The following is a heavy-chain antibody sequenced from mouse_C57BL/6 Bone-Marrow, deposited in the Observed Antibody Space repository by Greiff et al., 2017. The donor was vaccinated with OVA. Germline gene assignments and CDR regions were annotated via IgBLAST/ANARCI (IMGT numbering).Heavy chain of an antibody. CDR3: ARSRGSSSYYAMDY. J-gene: IGHJ4*01. V-gene: IGHV1-18*01. CDR2: INPDNGGT. D-gene: IGHD1-1*01. CDR1: GFTFTDYN. Sequence: VQLQQSGPELVKPGASVKIPCKASGFTFTDYNMDWVKQSHGKSLEWIGDINPDNGGTIYNQKFKGQATLTVDKSSSTAYMELRSLTSEDTAVYYCARSRGSSSYYAMDYWGQGTSVTVSS.